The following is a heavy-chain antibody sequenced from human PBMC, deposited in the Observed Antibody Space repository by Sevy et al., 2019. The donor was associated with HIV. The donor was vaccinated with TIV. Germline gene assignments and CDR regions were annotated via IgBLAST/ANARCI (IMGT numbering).Heavy chain of an antibody. D-gene: IGHD5-18*01. CDR1: GFTFSDYY. CDR3: ARDRNNYGTGYFHY. V-gene: IGHV3-11*06. Sequence: GGSLRLSCAASGFTFSDYYMSWIRQAPGRGLEWVSSISSRSSHINYADSMQGRFTISRDNAKNSLYLQMNSLRAEDTAVYYCARDRNNYGTGYFHYWGQGTLVTVSS. J-gene: IGHJ4*02. CDR2: ISSRSSHI.